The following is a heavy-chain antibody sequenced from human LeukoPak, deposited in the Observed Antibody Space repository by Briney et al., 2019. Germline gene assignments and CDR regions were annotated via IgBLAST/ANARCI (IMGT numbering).Heavy chain of an antibody. CDR2: IYYSGST. CDR3: ARARDGHINNWFDP. CDR1: GGFINSYY. D-gene: IGHD5-24*01. J-gene: IGHJ5*02. V-gene: IGHV4-59*01. Sequence: PSETLSLTCTVSGGFINSYYWSWLRQPPGKGLEWIGYIYYSGSTNYNPSLKSRVTISVDTSKNQFSLKMSSVTAADTAVYYCARARDGHINNWFDPWGQGTLVTVSS.